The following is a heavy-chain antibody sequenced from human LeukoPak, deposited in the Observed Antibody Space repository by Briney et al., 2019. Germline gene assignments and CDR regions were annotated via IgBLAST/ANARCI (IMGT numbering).Heavy chain of an antibody. CDR2: INHSGST. CDR3: ARYQAPLLWFEELPNYFDY. J-gene: IGHJ4*02. CDR1: GGSFSGYY. Sequence: SETLSLTCAVNGGSFSGYYWSWIRQPPGKGLEWIGEINHSGSTNYNPSLKSRVTISVDTSKNQFSLKLSSVTAADTAVYYCARYQAPLLWFEELPNYFDYWGQGTLVTASS. V-gene: IGHV4-34*01. D-gene: IGHD3-10*01.